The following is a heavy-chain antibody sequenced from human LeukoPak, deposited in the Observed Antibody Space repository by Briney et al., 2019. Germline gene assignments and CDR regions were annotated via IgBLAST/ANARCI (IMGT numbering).Heavy chain of an antibody. CDR2: INTHNGNT. V-gene: IGHV1-18*01. CDR1: GYNFDKFG. J-gene: IGHJ4*02. Sequence: VASVKVSCKASGYNFDKFGIAWVRQAPGQGLEWMGWINTHNGNTKYAQQYQGRVTMTTDTSTSTAYMELSRLTSDDTAVYYCATMSWGYWGQGTLVTVSS. D-gene: IGHD3-16*01. CDR3: ATMSWGY.